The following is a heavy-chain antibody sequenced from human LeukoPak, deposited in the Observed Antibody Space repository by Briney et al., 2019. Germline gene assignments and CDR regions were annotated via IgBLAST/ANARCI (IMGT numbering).Heavy chain of an antibody. J-gene: IGHJ4*02. Sequence: ASVKVSCKASGGTFSSYVISWVRQAPGQGLEWMGGIIPIFGTANYAQKFQGRVTITADESTSTAYMELRSLRSDDTAVYYCAREPSVRHCSGGSCYFPDYWGQGTLVTVSS. CDR2: IIPIFGTA. CDR1: GGTFSSYV. CDR3: AREPSVRHCSGGSCYFPDY. D-gene: IGHD2-15*01. V-gene: IGHV1-69*13.